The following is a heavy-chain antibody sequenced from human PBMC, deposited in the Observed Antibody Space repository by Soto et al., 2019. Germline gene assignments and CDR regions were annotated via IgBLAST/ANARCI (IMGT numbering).Heavy chain of an antibody. CDR3: AICAASVSSWFDP. CDR2: ISSSSSTI. Sequence: EVQLVESGGGLVQPGGSLRLSCAASGFTFSSYSMNWVRQAPGKGLEWVSYISSSSSTIYYADSVKGRFTISRDNAKNSLYLQRNSLRDEDTAVYYCAICAASVSSWFDPWGQGTLVTVSS. V-gene: IGHV3-48*02. J-gene: IGHJ5*02. D-gene: IGHD2-21*01. CDR1: GFTFSSYS.